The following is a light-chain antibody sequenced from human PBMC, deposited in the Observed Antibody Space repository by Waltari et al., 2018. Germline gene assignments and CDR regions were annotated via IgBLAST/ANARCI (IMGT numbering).Light chain of an antibody. CDR2: DVT. CDR1: RSDVGAYNY. Sequence: QSALTQPRSVTGSPGQSVTISCTGSRSDVGAYNYVSWYQHHPGKAPKLMIYDVTNRPAGVPDRFSGSKSGITASLTISGLQAEDEADYYCCSHAGSYVIFGGGTKLTVL. V-gene: IGLV2-11*01. CDR3: CSHAGSYVI. J-gene: IGLJ2*01.